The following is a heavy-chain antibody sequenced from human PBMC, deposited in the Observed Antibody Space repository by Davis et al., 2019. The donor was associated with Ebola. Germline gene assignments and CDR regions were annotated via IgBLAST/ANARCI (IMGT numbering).Heavy chain of an antibody. V-gene: IGHV1-2*04. CDR3: ARDSREYYYDSSGYYNYYGMDV. J-gene: IGHJ6*02. CDR2: INPNSGGP. CDR1: GYTFTGYY. Sequence: AASVKVSCKASGYTFTGYYMHWVRQAPGQGLEWMGWINPNSGGPNYAQKFQGWVTMTRDTSISTAYMELSRLRSDDTAVYYCARDSREYYYDSSGYYNYYGMDVWGQGTTVTVSS. D-gene: IGHD3-22*01.